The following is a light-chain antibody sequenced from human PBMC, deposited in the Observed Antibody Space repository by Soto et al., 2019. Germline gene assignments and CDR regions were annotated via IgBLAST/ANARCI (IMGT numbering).Light chain of an antibody. CDR2: SNN. CDR1: SSNIGSNT. J-gene: IGLJ2*01. V-gene: IGLV1-44*01. Sequence: QSVLTQPPSASGTPGQRVTISCSGSSSNIGSNTVNWYQQLPGTAPKLLIYSNNQRPSGVPDRFSGSKSGSSASLAISGLQSEEEADYYCAAWDDSLNGVVFGGEAKVTVL. CDR3: AAWDDSLNGVV.